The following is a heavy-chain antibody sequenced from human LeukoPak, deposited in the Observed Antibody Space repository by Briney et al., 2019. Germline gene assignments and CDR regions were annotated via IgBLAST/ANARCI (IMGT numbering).Heavy chain of an antibody. J-gene: IGHJ4*02. D-gene: IGHD6-19*01. CDR2: MYTSGST. CDR1: GGSISSYY. V-gene: IGHV4-4*09. CDR3: ARRHSSGWYGFDY. Sequence: SETLSLTCTVSGGSISSYYWSWIRQPPGKGLEGIGYMYTSGSTNYNPSLKSRVTISVDTSKNQFSLKLSSVTAADTAVYYCARRHSSGWYGFDYWGQGTLVTVSS.